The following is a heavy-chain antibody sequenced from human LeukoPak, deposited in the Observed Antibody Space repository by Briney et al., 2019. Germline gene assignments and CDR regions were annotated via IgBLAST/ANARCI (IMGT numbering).Heavy chain of an antibody. V-gene: IGHV3-20*01. CDR3: ARVSYYYDSSGYYYFDY. Sequence: GGSLRLSCAASGFTFDDYGMTWVRQAPGKGLEWVSDINWNGGSTGYADSVKGRFTISRDNAKNSLYLQMNSLRAEDTALYHCARVSYYYDSSGYYYFDYWGQGTLVTVSS. CDR1: GFTFDDYG. D-gene: IGHD3-22*01. J-gene: IGHJ4*02. CDR2: INWNGGST.